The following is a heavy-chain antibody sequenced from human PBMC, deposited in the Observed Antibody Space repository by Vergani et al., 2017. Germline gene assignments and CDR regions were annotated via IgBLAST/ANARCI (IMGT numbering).Heavy chain of an antibody. Sequence: QVQILQSGGGVVQPGGSLRLSCTLSGFTLNTYGIHWVRQAPGKGLEWVSFIRYDGSSEYYGDSVKGRFTISRDKSQNTVNLQMNSLRTEHTAVYFCANSVIAGNVGVAYFGMDVWGRGTTVTVSS. CDR3: ANSVIAGNVGVAYFGMDV. CDR1: GFTLNTYG. J-gene: IGHJ6*02. D-gene: IGHD2/OR15-2a*01. V-gene: IGHV3-30*02. CDR2: IRYDGSSE.